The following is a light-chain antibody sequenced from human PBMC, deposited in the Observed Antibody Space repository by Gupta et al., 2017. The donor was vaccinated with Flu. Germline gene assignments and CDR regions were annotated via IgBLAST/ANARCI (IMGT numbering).Light chain of an antibody. CDR3: RQSVSDPWT. V-gene: IGKV1-39*01. J-gene: IGKJ1*01. CDR1: QSIDYY. Sequence: PSSPSASIGDRIVITCRESQSIDYYLSWYQHKPGRAPNLLIAASDSLQPGVPSRFSGDGSGTNFTLAISGLQPEDFSTYYCRQSVSDPWTFGHGTTVEV. CDR2: ASD.